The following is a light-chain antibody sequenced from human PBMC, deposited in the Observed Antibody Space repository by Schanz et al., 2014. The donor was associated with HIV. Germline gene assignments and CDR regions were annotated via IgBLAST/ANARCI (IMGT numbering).Light chain of an antibody. CDR1: SSNIGAGYD. J-gene: IGLJ3*02. CDR2: GNS. Sequence: QSVLTQPPSVSGAPGQRVTISCTGSSSNIGAGYDVHWYQHLPGTAPKLLIYGNSHRPSGVPDRFSGSKSGSSASLAISGLQADDEADYFCQSFDSSLNGVVFGGGTKLTVL. CDR3: QSFDSSLNGVV. V-gene: IGLV1-40*01.